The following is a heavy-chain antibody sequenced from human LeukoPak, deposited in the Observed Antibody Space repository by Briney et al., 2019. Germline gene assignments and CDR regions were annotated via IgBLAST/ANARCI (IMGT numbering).Heavy chain of an antibody. CDR2: IYRGST. Sequence: SETLSLTCAVAGDSISQESYNWNWIRQAPGKGPEWVRNIYRGSTRLNPSYTSRVAISVDMSKSQVSLSLTSVTDADTAIYYCAGEREYGQSYSWGQGVLVVVSA. CDR3: AGEREYGQSYS. J-gene: IGHJ5*02. D-gene: IGHD4-17*01. CDR1: GDSISQESYN. V-gene: IGHV4-30-2*01.